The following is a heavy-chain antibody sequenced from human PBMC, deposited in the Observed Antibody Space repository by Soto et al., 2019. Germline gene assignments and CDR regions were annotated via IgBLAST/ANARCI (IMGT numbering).Heavy chain of an antibody. CDR2: IYYSGST. D-gene: IGHD3-3*01. CDR1: GGSISSGGYY. Sequence: SETLSLTCTVSGGSISSGGYYWSWIRQHPGKGLEWIGYIYYSGSTYYNPSLKSRVTISVDTSKNQFSLKLSSVTAADTAVYYCARVVYYDFWSGYYSFDYWGQGTLVTVSS. V-gene: IGHV4-31*03. CDR3: ARVVYYDFWSGYYSFDY. J-gene: IGHJ4*02.